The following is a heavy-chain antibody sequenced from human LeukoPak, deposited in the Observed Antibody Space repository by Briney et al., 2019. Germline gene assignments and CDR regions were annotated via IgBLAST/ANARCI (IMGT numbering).Heavy chain of an antibody. Sequence: PSETLSLTCAVYGGSFSGYYWSWIRQPPGKGLEWIGEINHSGSTNYNPSLKSRVTISVDTSKNQFSLKLSSVTAADTAVYYCARGLVVVPAAKGDDAFDIWGQGQWSPSLQ. CDR1: GGSFSGYY. D-gene: IGHD2-2*01. CDR3: ARGLVVVPAAKGDDAFDI. J-gene: IGHJ3*02. V-gene: IGHV4-34*01. CDR2: INHSGST.